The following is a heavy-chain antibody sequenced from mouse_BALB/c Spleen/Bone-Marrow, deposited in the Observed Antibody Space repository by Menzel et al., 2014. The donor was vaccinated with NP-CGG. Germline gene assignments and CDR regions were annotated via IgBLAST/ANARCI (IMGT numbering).Heavy chain of an antibody. CDR2: IDPANGYT. CDR1: GFNIKDTY. Sequence: SGAELVKPGASVKLSCTASGFNIKDTYMHWVKQRPEQGLEWIGRIDPANGYTNYAPKFQGKATITADTSSNTAYLQLSSLTSEDTAVYYCASKKNYYAMDYWGQGTSVTVSS. J-gene: IGHJ4*01. V-gene: IGHV14-3*02. CDR3: ASKKNYYAMDY.